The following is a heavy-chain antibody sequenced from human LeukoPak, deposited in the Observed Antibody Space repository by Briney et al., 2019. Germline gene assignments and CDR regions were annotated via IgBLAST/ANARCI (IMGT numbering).Heavy chain of an antibody. D-gene: IGHD6-19*01. Sequence: SETLSLTCTVSGGSISTYYWSWIRQPPGKGLEWIGYIYYSGTTNYNPSLKSRVTISVDTSKNQFSLKLSSVTAADTAVYYCARLRYSSGQDYWDQGTLVTVSS. V-gene: IGHV4-59*01. J-gene: IGHJ4*02. CDR3: ARLRYSSGQDY. CDR2: IYYSGTT. CDR1: GGSISTYY.